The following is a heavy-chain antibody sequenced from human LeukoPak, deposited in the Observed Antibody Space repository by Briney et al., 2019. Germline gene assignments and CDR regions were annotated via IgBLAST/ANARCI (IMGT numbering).Heavy chain of an antibody. Sequence: SVKVSCKASGGTFSGYAISWVRQAPGQGLEWMGGIIPIFGTANYAQKFQGRVTITTDESTSTAYMELSSLRSEDTAMYYCAREFQNRGYYDSSGPAYWGQGTPVTVSS. CDR2: IIPIFGTA. CDR1: GGTFSGYA. D-gene: IGHD3-22*01. V-gene: IGHV1-69*05. CDR3: AREFQNRGYYDSSGPAY. J-gene: IGHJ4*02.